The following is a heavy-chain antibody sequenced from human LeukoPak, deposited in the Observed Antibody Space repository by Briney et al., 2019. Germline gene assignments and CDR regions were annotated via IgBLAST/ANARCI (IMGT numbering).Heavy chain of an antibody. Sequence: AGGSLRLSCAASGFTFNTHAMSWVRQAPGKGLGWVSGINGNGASTYYSDSVKGRFTISRDNSKNTLYLQMSSLRAEDTAVYYCAKDQGYSYYYLDYWGQGTLVTVSS. CDR3: AKDQGYSYYYLDY. CDR2: INGNGAST. V-gene: IGHV3-23*01. D-gene: IGHD5-18*01. CDR1: GFTFNTHA. J-gene: IGHJ4*02.